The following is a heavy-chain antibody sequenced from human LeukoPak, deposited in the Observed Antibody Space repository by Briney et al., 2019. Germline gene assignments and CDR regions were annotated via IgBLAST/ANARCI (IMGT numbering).Heavy chain of an antibody. CDR2: IYYSGST. CDR1: GGSISSYY. D-gene: IGHD5-24*01. CDR3: ASTVEMATIRRAGWFDP. V-gene: IGHV4-59*01. J-gene: IGHJ5*02. Sequence: SETLSLTCTVSGGSISSYYWSWIRQPPGKGLEWIGYIYYSGSTNYNPSLKSRVTISLDTSKNQFSLKLSSVTAADTAVYYCASTVEMATIRRAGWFDPWGQGTLVTVSS.